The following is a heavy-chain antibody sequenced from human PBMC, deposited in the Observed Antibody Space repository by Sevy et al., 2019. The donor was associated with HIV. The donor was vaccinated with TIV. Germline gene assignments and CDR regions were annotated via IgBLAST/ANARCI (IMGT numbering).Heavy chain of an antibody. V-gene: IGHV4-59*01. CDR3: ARAYLPLNLFDP. Sequence: SETLSLTCTVSGGSISSDYWSWIRQPPGKGLEWIGYIYYSGSTNYNPSLKSRVTISVETSKNQFSLKLSSVTAADTAVYYCARAYLPLNLFDPWGQGTLVTVSS. CDR2: IYYSGST. J-gene: IGHJ5*02. CDR1: GGSISSDY.